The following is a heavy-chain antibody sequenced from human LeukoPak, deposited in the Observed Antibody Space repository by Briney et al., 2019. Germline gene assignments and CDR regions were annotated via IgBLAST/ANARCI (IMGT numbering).Heavy chain of an antibody. CDR3: AREFDAFDI. CDR1: GFTFSSYA. V-gene: IGHV3-30-3*01. Sequence: GGSLRLSCAASGFTFSSYAMHWVRQAPGKGLEWVAVISYDGSNKYYADSVKGQFTISRDNSKNTLYLQMNSLRAEDTAVYYCAREFDAFDIWGQGTMVTVSS. J-gene: IGHJ3*02. CDR2: ISYDGSNK.